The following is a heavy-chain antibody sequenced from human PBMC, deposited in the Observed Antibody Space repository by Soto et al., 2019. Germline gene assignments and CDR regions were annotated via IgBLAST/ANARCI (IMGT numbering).Heavy chain of an antibody. Sequence: PSETLSLTCTVSGGSVSSGSYYWSWIRQPPGKGLEWIGYIYYSGSTNYNPSLKSRVTISVDTSKNQFSLKLSSVTAADTAVYYCARGGSSRGGMDVWGKGTTVTVSS. D-gene: IGHD6-13*01. J-gene: IGHJ6*04. CDR3: ARGGSSRGGMDV. CDR2: IYYSGST. CDR1: GGSVSSGSYY. V-gene: IGHV4-61*01.